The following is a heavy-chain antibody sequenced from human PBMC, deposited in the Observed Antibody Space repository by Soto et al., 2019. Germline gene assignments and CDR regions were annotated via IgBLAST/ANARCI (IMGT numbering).Heavy chain of an antibody. V-gene: IGHV1-24*01. D-gene: IGHD2-2*01. CDR2: FDPEDGER. J-gene: IGHJ6*02. CDR1: GYILTELS. Sequence: WASVKVSCKVSGYILTELSIHWVRQAPGKGLEWMGGFDPEDGERIYAQRFQGRVTMTEDTSTDTAYMEWSSLRSEDTAVYYCATSFIYQLRDYYFAMDVWGQGTTVTVS. CDR3: ATSFIYQLRDYYFAMDV.